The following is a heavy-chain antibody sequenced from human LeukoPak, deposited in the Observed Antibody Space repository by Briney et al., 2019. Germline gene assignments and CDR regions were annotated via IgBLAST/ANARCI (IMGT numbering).Heavy chain of an antibody. Sequence: ASVKVSCKTSGYTFTGYYIHWVRQAPGQGLEWMGWINPNSGGTNYAQKFQGRVTMTRDTSISTAYMELSRLRSDDTAVYYCARGDDYGDYTGYYWGQGTQVTVSS. CDR3: ARGDDYGDYTGYY. CDR2: INPNSGGT. CDR1: GYTFTGYY. D-gene: IGHD4-17*01. V-gene: IGHV1-2*02. J-gene: IGHJ4*02.